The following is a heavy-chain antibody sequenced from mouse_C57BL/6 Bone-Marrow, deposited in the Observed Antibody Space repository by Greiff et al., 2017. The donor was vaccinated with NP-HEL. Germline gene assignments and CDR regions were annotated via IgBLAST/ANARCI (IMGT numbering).Heavy chain of an antibody. CDR1: GYAFTNYS. D-gene: IGHD2-5*01. V-gene: IGHV1-54*01. CDR3: AGYSNYFYYAMDY. J-gene: IGHJ4*01. CDR2: INPGSGGT. Sequence: QVQLKESGAELVRPGTSVKVSCKASGYAFTNYSIEWVKQRPGQGLEWIGVINPGSGGTNYNEKFKGKATLTADKSSSTAYMQLSSLTSEDSAVYFCAGYSNYFYYAMDYWGQGTSVTVSS.